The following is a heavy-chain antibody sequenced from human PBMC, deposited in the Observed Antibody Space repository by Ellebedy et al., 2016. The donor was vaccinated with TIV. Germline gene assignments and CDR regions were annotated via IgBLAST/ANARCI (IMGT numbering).Heavy chain of an antibody. J-gene: IGHJ6*03. CDR1: GFTFSSYG. Sequence: GGSLRLXXAASGFTFSSYGMHWVRQAPGKGLEWVAVIEYDGSNEDYADSVRGRFTISRDKSKNTLYLQMISLRAKDTAVYYCARMYASYYMDVWGKGTTVTVSS. CDR2: IEYDGSNE. CDR3: ARMYASYYMDV. D-gene: IGHD2-8*01. V-gene: IGHV3-33*05.